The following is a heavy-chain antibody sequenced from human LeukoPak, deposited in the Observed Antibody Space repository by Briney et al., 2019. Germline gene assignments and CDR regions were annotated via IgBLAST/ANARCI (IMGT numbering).Heavy chain of an antibody. D-gene: IGHD2-15*01. CDR3: ARAPARVVVAAPFDY. V-gene: IGHV1-46*01. J-gene: IGHJ4*02. Sequence: ASVKVSCKASGYTFTSYYMHWVRQAPGQGLEWMGIINPSGGSTSYAQKFQGRVTMTRDTSISTAYMELSRLRSDDTAVYYCARAPARVVVAAPFDYWGQGTLVTVSS. CDR2: INPSGGST. CDR1: GYTFTSYY.